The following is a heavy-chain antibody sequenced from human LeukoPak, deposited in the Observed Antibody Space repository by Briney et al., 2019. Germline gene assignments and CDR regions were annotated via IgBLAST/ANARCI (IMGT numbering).Heavy chain of an antibody. Sequence: ASVKVSCKASGYTFTSYAMNWVRQAPGQGLEWTGWINTNTGNPTYAQGFTGRFVFSLDTSVSTAYLQISSLKAEDTAVYYCARGGPVDTAITTVDWFDPWGQGTLVTVSS. V-gene: IGHV7-4-1*02. CDR2: INTNTGNP. D-gene: IGHD5-18*01. J-gene: IGHJ5*02. CDR1: GYTFTSYA. CDR3: ARGGPVDTAITTVDWFDP.